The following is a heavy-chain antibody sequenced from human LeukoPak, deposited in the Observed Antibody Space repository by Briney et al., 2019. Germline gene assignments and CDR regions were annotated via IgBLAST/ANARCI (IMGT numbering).Heavy chain of an antibody. D-gene: IGHD1-14*01. Sequence: SETLSLTCTVSGGSISSSSYYWGWIRQPPGKGLEWIGSIYYSGSTYYNPSLKSRVTISVDTSKNQFFLKLSSVTAADTAVYYCARDNRGSSPTDPWGQGTLVTVSS. J-gene: IGHJ5*02. V-gene: IGHV4-39*07. CDR1: GGSISSSSYY. CDR3: ARDNRGSSPTDP. CDR2: IYYSGST.